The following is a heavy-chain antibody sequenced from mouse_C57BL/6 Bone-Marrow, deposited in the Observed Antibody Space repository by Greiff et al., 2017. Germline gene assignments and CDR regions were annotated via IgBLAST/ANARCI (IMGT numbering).Heavy chain of an antibody. CDR3: ARIGNYAMDY. Sequence: QVQLQQPGAELVMPGASVKLSCKASGYTFTSYWMPWVKQRPGQGLEWIGEIDPSDSYTNYNQKFKGKSTLTVDKSSSTAYMQLSSLTSEDSAVYYCARIGNYAMDYWGQGTSVTVSS. D-gene: IGHD1-1*02. J-gene: IGHJ4*01. CDR2: IDPSDSYT. CDR1: GYTFTSYW. V-gene: IGHV1-69*01.